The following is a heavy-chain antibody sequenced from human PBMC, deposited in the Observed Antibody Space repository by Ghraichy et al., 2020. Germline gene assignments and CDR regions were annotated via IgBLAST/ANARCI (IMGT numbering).Heavy chain of an antibody. V-gene: IGHV4-59*01. D-gene: IGHD2-15*01. Sequence: SETLSLTCTVSGGSISSYYWSWIRQPPGKGLEWIGYIYYSGSTNYNPSLKSRVTISVDTSKNQFSLKLSSVTAADTAVYYCAREFKGGGPGSYWYFDLWGRGTLVTVSS. J-gene: IGHJ2*01. CDR2: IYYSGST. CDR1: GGSISSYY. CDR3: AREFKGGGPGSYWYFDL.